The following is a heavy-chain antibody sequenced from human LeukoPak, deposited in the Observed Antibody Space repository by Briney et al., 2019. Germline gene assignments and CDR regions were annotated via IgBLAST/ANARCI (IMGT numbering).Heavy chain of an antibody. Sequence: SETLSLTCTVSGGSISSYYWSWIRQPPGKGLEWIGYIHYSGSTNYNPSLKSRVTISVDTSKNQFSLKLSSVTAADTAVYYCARWGDYYGSGSFDYWGQGTLVTVSS. D-gene: IGHD3-10*01. CDR1: GGSISSYY. CDR2: IHYSGST. CDR3: ARWGDYYGSGSFDY. V-gene: IGHV4-59*01. J-gene: IGHJ4*02.